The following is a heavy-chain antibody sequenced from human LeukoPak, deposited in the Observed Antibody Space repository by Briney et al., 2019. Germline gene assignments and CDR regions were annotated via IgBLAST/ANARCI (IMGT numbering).Heavy chain of an antibody. CDR3: AREYQLLGTVYYYFDP. J-gene: IGHJ5*02. V-gene: IGHV1-8*01. Sequence: GASVKVSCKASGYTFTSYDINWVRQATGQGLEWMGWMNPNSGNTGYAQKFQGRVTMTRNTSISTAYMELTSLRSEDTAVYYCAREYQLLGTVYYYFDPWGQGTLVTVSS. CDR1: GYTFTSYD. D-gene: IGHD2-2*01. CDR2: MNPNSGNT.